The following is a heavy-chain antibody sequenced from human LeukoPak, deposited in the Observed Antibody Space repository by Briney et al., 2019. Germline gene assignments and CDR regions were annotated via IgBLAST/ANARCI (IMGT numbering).Heavy chain of an antibody. J-gene: IGHJ4*02. CDR1: GYTFTNYD. V-gene: IGHV1-8*01. CDR2: MNPNSGNT. Sequence: ASVKVSCKASGYTFTNYDINWVRQATGQGLEWMGWMNPNSGNTGCAQKFQGRVTMTRSTSISTAYMELSSLSSEDTAVYYCARSLSSMVRGVIILGYWGQGTLVTVSS. D-gene: IGHD3-10*01. CDR3: ARSLSSMVRGVIILGY.